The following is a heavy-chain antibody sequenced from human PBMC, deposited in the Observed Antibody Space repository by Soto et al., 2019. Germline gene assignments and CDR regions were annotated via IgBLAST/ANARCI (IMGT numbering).Heavy chain of an antibody. CDR3: AKDRGGTTVNWFDP. CDR1: GFTFSSYG. V-gene: IGHV3-30*18. CDR2: ISYDGSNK. Sequence: QVQLEESGGGVVQPGRSLRLSCAASGFTFSSYGMHWVRQAPGKGLEWVAVISYDGSNKYYADSVKGRFTISRDNSKNTLYLQMNSLRAEDTAVYYCAKDRGGTTVNWFDPWGQGALVTVSS. D-gene: IGHD4-17*01. J-gene: IGHJ5*02.